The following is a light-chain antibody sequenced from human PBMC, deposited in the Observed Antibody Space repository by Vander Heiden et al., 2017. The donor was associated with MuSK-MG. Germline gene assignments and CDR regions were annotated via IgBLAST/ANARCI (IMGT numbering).Light chain of an antibody. CDR1: KLGDKY. CDR2: QDS. CDR3: QAWDSRTDG. Sequence: SYELTQPPSVSVSPGQTASITCSGDKLGDKYACWYQQKPGQSPGLGIYQDSKRPSGIPERFSGSNSGNTETLTISGTQAMDEADDYCQAWDSRTDGFGGGTKLTVL. V-gene: IGLV3-1*01. J-gene: IGLJ2*01.